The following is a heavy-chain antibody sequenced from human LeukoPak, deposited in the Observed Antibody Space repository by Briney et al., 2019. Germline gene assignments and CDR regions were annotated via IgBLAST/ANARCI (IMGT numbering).Heavy chain of an antibody. CDR1: GVTFSNTA. J-gene: IGHJ4*02. CDR2: ITGSGGNT. D-gene: IGHD5-18*01. V-gene: IGHV3-23*01. Sequence: GESLRLSCAVSGVTFSNTAMSWVRQAPGKGLEWVSAITGSGGNTYYADSVRGRFTISRDNSKNTLFLQMNTLRAEDTAVYYCATIRVRGYSYPIDYWGQGTLVTVSS. CDR3: ATIRVRGYSYPIDY.